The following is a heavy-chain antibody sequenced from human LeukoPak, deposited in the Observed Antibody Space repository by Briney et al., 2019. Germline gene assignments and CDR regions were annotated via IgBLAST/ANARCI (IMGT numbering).Heavy chain of an antibody. V-gene: IGHV4-39*07. CDR3: ARDGGIPAVGLGWFDP. J-gene: IGHJ5*02. D-gene: IGHD6-13*01. Sequence: SETLSLTCTVSGGSISSSSYYWGWIRQPPGKGLEWIGSIYYSGSTYYNPSLKSRVTISLDTSKNQFSLKLTSVTAADTAVYYCARDGGIPAVGLGWFDPWGQGTLVTVSS. CDR1: GGSISSSSYY. CDR2: IYYSGST.